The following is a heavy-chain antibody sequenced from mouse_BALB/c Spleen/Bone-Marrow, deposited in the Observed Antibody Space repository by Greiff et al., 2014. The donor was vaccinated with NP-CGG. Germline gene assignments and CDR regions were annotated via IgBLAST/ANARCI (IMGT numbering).Heavy chain of an antibody. CDR1: GYSFTTYW. D-gene: IGHD4-1*01. CDR2: IDPSDTDT. V-gene: IGHV1S126*01. J-gene: IGHJ3*01. Sequence: QVQLQQSGPQLVRPGASMKISCKASGYSFTTYWMHWVKQRPGQGLEWIGMIDPSDTDTRLNERFKDKATLTVDKSSSTAYMQLSSRTSEDSAVYYCARGPSWDGPAWFVYWGQGTLVTVSA. CDR3: ARGPSWDGPAWFVY.